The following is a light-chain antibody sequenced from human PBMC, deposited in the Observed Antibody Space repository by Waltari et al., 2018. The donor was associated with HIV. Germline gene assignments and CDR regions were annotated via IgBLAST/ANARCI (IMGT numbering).Light chain of an antibody. V-gene: IGLV2-14*03. Sequence: QSALTQPASVCGSPGQSITISCTGTSSDVGRTKYASWHQQYPGEAPKLIIHDVSDRPSGISNRFSGSKSGNMASLTISGLQTEDEADYYCSSYTSSSTYVFGTGTRVTVL. CDR1: SSDVGRTKY. J-gene: IGLJ1*01. CDR2: DVS. CDR3: SSYTSSSTYV.